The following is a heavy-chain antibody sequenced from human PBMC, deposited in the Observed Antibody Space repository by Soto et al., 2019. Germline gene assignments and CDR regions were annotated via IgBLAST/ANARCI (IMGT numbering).Heavy chain of an antibody. CDR2: ISAYNGNT. J-gene: IGHJ5*02. CDR3: ARSIPIGFHSSSWYLFGNNWFDP. V-gene: IGHV1-18*01. D-gene: IGHD6-13*01. Sequence: QVQLVQSGAEVKKPGASVKVSCKASGYTFTSYGISWVRQAPGQGLEWMGWISAYNGNTNYAQKLQGRVTMTTDTSTGTAYMELRSLRSDDTAVYYCARSIPIGFHSSSWYLFGNNWFDPWGQGTLVTVSS. CDR1: GYTFTSYG.